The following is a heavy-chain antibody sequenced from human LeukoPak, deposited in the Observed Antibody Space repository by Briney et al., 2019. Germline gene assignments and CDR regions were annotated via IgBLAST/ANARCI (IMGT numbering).Heavy chain of an antibody. CDR3: ASILGYQLLPHDYMDV. D-gene: IGHD2-2*01. CDR1: GFTFSSYW. Sequence: QPGGSLRLSCAASGFTFSSYWMHWVRQAPGKVLVWVSRINSDGSSTSYADSVKGRFTISRDNAKNTLYLQMNSLRAEDTAVYYCASILGYQLLPHDYMDVWGKGTTVTISS. J-gene: IGHJ6*03. V-gene: IGHV3-74*01. CDR2: INSDGSST.